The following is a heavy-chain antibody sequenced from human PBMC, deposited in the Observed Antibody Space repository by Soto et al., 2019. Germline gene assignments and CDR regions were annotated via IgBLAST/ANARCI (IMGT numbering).Heavy chain of an antibody. CDR2: IYYSGST. J-gene: IGHJ4*02. V-gene: IGHV4-31*03. CDR3: GRGLAVTLFDN. CDR1: GGSISTGGYY. Sequence: QVQLQESGPGLVKPSQTLSLTCTVSGGSISTGGYYWTWIRQHPGKGLEWIGYIYYSGSTYYNPSLKRRVTISVDTSKDQFSLKLGSVTAGGTAVYYWGRGLAVTLFDNWGQGTLVTVSS. D-gene: IGHD2-21*02.